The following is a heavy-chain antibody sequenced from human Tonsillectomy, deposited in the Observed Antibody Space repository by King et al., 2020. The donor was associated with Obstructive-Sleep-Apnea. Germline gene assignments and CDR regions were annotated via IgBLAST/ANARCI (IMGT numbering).Heavy chain of an antibody. CDR2: ISWNSDNI. V-gene: IGHV3-9*01. CDR3: AKDFSPVGTTPWSC. CDR1: GFTFDDYD. D-gene: IGHD1-26*01. Sequence: VQLVESGGGLVQPGRSLRLSCAASGFTFDDYDMHWVRQAPGKGLEWVSGISWNSDNIDYADSVKGRFTISRDNAKNSLYLQMNSLRAEDTALYHCAKDFSPVGTTPWSCWGQGTLVTVSS. J-gene: IGHJ4*02.